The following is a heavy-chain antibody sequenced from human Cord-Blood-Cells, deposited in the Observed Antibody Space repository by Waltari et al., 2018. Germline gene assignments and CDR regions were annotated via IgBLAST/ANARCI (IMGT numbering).Heavy chain of an antibody. D-gene: IGHD2-15*01. Sequence: HVQLVESGGGVVQPGGSLRLSCAASGFTFSRYGMHWVRQAPGKGLEWVAFIRYDGSNKYYADSVKGRFTISRDNSKNTLYLQMNSLRAEDTAVYYCAKVRCSGGSCYPYGMDVWGQGTTVTVSS. V-gene: IGHV3-30*02. CDR2: IRYDGSNK. CDR3: AKVRCSGGSCYPYGMDV. CDR1: GFTFSRYG. J-gene: IGHJ6*02.